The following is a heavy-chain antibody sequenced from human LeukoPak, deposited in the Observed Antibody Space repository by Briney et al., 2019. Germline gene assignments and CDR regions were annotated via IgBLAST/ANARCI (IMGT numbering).Heavy chain of an antibody. V-gene: IGHV1-69*04. CDR2: IIPILGIA. CDR3: ATAATAGWSGSLRSGYDLDY. Sequence: SVKVSCKASGGTFSSYAISWVRQAPGQGLEWMGRIIPILGIANYAQKFQDRVTITRDRSMSTAYMELSSLRSEDTAMYYCATAATAGWSGSLRSGYDLDYWGQGTLVTVSS. J-gene: IGHJ4*02. CDR1: GGTFSSYA. D-gene: IGHD5-12*01.